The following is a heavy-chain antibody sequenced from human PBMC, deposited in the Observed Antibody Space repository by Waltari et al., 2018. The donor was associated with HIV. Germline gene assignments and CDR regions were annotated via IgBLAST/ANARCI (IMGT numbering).Heavy chain of an antibody. V-gene: IGHV7-4-1*02. J-gene: IGHJ4*02. CDR1: GYTFTKNS. Sequence: QVQLVQSGSGLKRPGALVKLSCKASGYTFTKNSINWVRQASGQGLEWMGRINTDTGSPTYAQGFTGQFVFSLDTSVSTAYLQITSLKAEDTAVYYCARDGGRSRAFDYWGQGTLVTVSS. D-gene: IGHD1-26*01. CDR2: INTDTGSP. CDR3: ARDGGRSRAFDY.